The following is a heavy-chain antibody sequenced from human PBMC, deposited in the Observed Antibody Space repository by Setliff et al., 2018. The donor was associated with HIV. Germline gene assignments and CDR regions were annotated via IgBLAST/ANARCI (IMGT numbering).Heavy chain of an antibody. V-gene: IGHV4-34*08. CDR3: ARTTVTIYYFDY. D-gene: IGHD4-17*01. CDR2: INHGGIT. Sequence: SETLSLTCAVYGETFSGYYWSWIRQTPGKGLEWIGEINHGGITNSNPSLKSRVTISVDTSKNQFSLKLSSVTAADTAVYYCARTTVTIYYFDYWGQGTLVTVSS. J-gene: IGHJ4*02. CDR1: GETFSGYY.